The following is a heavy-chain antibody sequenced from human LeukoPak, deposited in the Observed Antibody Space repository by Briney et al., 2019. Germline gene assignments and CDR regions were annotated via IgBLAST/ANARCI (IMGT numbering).Heavy chain of an antibody. CDR2: ISYDGYNK. V-gene: IGHV3-30-3*02. CDR1: GFTFSNFA. Sequence: PGGSLRLSCAASGFTFSNFAVHWVRQAPGKGLEWVAVISYDGYNKYYADSVKGRFTISRDNSKNTLYLQMNSLRAEDTAVYYCAKPKREMTTVTTFDYWGQGTLVTVSS. CDR3: AKPKREMTTVTTFDY. D-gene: IGHD4-17*01. J-gene: IGHJ4*02.